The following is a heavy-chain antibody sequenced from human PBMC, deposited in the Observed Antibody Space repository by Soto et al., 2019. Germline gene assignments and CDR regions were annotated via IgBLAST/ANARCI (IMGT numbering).Heavy chain of an antibody. CDR3: AREGGYVDY. Sequence: LSLTCTVSGGPIRSSSHYWGWIRQSPGTGLEWIGSIDESGDSYYNPSLKSRVTIFVDTSKNQFSLKLISVTGADSAIYYCAREGGYVDYWGQGTLVTVSS. D-gene: IGHD1-1*01. CDR1: GGPIRSSSHY. J-gene: IGHJ4*02. V-gene: IGHV4-39*02. CDR2: IDESGDS.